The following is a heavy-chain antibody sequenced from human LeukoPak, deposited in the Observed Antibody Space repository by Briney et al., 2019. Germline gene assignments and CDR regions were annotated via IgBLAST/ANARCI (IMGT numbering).Heavy chain of an antibody. J-gene: IGHJ4*02. CDR1: GYTFTSYY. Sequence: ASVKVSCTASGYTFTSYYMHWVRQAPGQGLEWMGIINPSGGSTSYAQKFQGRVTMTRDMSTNTVYMELSSLRAEDTAVYYCARGGRSGYWPFDYWGQGTLVTVSS. V-gene: IGHV1-46*01. CDR2: INPSGGST. D-gene: IGHD6-19*01. CDR3: ARGGRSGYWPFDY.